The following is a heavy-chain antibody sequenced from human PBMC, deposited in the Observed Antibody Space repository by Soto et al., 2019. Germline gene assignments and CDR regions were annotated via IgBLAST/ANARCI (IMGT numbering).Heavy chain of an antibody. CDR1: GGSFSGYY. V-gene: IGHV4-34*01. CDR3: ARGGPTVTTLWNYYYMDV. Sequence: QVQLQQWGAGLLKPSETLSLTCAVYGGSFSGYYWSWIRQPPGKGLEWIWEINHSGSTNYNPSLKSRVTVSVDKSKNQFSLKLSSVTAADTAVYYCARGGPTVTTLWNYYYMDVWGKGTTVTVSS. J-gene: IGHJ6*03. D-gene: IGHD4-17*01. CDR2: INHSGST.